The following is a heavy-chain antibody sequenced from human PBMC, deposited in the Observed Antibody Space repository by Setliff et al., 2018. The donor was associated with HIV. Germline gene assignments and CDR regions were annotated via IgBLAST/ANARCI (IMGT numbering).Heavy chain of an antibody. J-gene: IGHJ3*02. CDR1: GFTFSSYS. CDR3: ARDITMIVVVTKEVPNDAFDI. V-gene: IGHV3-48*01. Sequence: GGSLRLSCAASGFTFSSYSMNWVRQAPGKGLEWVSYISSSSSTIYYADSVKGRFTISRDNAKNSLYLQMNSLRAEDTAVYYCARDITMIVVVTKEVPNDAFDIWGQGTMVTVSS. CDR2: ISSSSSTI. D-gene: IGHD3-22*01.